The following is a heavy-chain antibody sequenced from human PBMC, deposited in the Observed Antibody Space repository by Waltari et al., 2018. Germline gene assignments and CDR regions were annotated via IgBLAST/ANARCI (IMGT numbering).Heavy chain of an antibody. CDR3: ARGYVTGLFWEREFDY. V-gene: IGHV1-8*01. Sequence: QVQLVQSGAEVKKPGASVKVSCKASGYTFTSYDINWVRQATGQGLEWMGLMRPNVGNTGYARKLHGRVTSTRSPSIGTSYMDLIILRSEDTSVYYCARGYVTGLFWEREFDYWGQGTLVTVSS. CDR2: MRPNVGNT. D-gene: IGHD3-10*02. J-gene: IGHJ4*02. CDR1: GYTFTSYD.